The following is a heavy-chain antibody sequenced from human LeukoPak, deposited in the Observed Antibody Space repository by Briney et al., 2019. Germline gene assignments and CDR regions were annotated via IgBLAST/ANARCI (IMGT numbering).Heavy chain of an antibody. J-gene: IGHJ4*02. D-gene: IGHD2-15*01. CDR1: GFTFSSYA. V-gene: IGHV3-23*01. Sequence: PGGSLRLSCAASGFTFSSYAMSWDRQAPGKGLEWVSAISGSGGSTYYADSVKGRFTISRDNSKNTLYLQMNSLRAEDTAVYYCANPQVEHCSGGSCYSEYYFDYWGQGTLVTVSS. CDR2: ISGSGGST. CDR3: ANPQVEHCSGGSCYSEYYFDY.